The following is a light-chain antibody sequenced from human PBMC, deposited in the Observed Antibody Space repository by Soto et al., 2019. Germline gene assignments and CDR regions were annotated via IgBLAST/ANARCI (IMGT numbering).Light chain of an antibody. V-gene: IGKV3-11*01. CDR2: GAS. CDR1: QSISNY. J-gene: IGKJ5*01. CDR3: QQRNSWPPGAT. Sequence: ESVWTQSHATLSLSLGARATLSCRAIQSISNYLAWYQQKPGQAPRLLIYGASNRATGTPARFSGSGSGTDFTLTISSLETEDSAVYYCQQRNSWPPGATSGQVTRLEIK.